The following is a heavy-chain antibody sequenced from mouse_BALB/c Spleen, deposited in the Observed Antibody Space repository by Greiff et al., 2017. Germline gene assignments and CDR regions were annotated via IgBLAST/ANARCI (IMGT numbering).Heavy chain of an antibody. CDR2: INSNGGST. CDR3: ARVSLYGGFDY. CDR1: GFTFSSYG. Sequence: EVHLVESGGGLVQPGGSLKLSCAASGFTFSSYGMSWVRQTPDKRLELVATINSNGGSTYYPDSVKGRFTISRDNAKNTLYLQMSSLKSEDTAMYYCARVSLYGGFDYWGQGTTLTVSS. J-gene: IGHJ2*01. V-gene: IGHV5-6-3*01. D-gene: IGHD1-2*01.